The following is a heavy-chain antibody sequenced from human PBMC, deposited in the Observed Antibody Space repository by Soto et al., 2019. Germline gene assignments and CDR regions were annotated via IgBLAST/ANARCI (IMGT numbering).Heavy chain of an antibody. CDR1: GFTFSSYA. V-gene: IGHV3-30*04. CDR2: ISYDGRNK. D-gene: IGHD2-15*01. Sequence: GGSLRLSCAASGFTFSSYAMHWVRQAPGKGPEWVAVISYDGRNKYYADSVKGRFTISRDNSKNTLYLEMNSLRVEDTAVYHCVRGTACCSGGTCYSSHDMDVWGQGTTVTVSS. J-gene: IGHJ6*02. CDR3: VRGTACCSGGTCYSSHDMDV.